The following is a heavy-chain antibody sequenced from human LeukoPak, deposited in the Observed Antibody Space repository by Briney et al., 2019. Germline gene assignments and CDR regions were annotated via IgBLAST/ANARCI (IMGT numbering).Heavy chain of an antibody. CDR3: ARAIGCSSTSCRNDY. J-gene: IGHJ4*02. D-gene: IGHD2-2*01. CDR2: INHSGST. CDR1: GGSFSGYY. Sequence: PSETLSLTCAVYGGSFSGYYWSWIRQPPGKGQEWIGEINHSGSTNYNPSLKSRVTISVDTSKNQFSLKLSSVTAADTAVYYCARAIGCSSTSCRNDYWGQGTLVTVSS. V-gene: IGHV4-34*01.